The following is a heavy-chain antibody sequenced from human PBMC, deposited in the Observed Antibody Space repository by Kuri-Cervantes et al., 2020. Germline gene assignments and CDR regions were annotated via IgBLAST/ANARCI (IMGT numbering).Heavy chain of an antibody. J-gene: IGHJ4*02. V-gene: IGHV1-69*06. CDR1: GYTFTSYD. CDR3: ARDRRYYYDSSGY. Sequence: SVKVSCKASGYTFTSYDINWVRQAPGQGLEWMGGIIPIFDAPHYAQKFQGRVTITADNSTSTAYMELSSLRSEDTAVYYCARDRRYYYDSSGYWGQGTLVTVSS. D-gene: IGHD3-22*01. CDR2: IIPIFDAP.